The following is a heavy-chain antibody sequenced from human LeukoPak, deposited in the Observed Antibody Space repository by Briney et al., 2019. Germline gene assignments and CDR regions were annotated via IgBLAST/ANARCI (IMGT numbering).Heavy chain of an antibody. D-gene: IGHD2-15*01. CDR3: AKTRGYCSGGSCYSDY. J-gene: IGHJ4*02. CDR1: GFTFSSYA. CDR2: ISGSGDSA. V-gene: IGHV3-23*01. Sequence: GGSLRLSCAASGFTFSSYAMTWVRQAPGKGLEWVSAISGSGDSAFYADSVKGRFTISRDNSKKTLYPQMNSLRAEDTAAYYCAKTRGYCSGGSCYSDYWGQGTLVTVSS.